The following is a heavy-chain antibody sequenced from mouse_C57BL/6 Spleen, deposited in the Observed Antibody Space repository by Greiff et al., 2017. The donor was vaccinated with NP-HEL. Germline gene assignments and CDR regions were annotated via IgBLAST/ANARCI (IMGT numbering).Heavy chain of an antibody. CDR1: GYSFTGYY. J-gene: IGHJ1*03. D-gene: IGHD1-2*01. CDR3: ARRLVYWYFDV. CDR2: INPSTGGT. Sequence: VQLQQSGPELVKPGASVKISCKASGYSFTGYYMNWVKQSPEKSLEWIGEINPSTGGTTYNQKFKAKATLTVDKSSSTAYMQLKSLTSEDSAVYYCARRLVYWYFDVWGTGTTVTVSS. V-gene: IGHV1-42*01.